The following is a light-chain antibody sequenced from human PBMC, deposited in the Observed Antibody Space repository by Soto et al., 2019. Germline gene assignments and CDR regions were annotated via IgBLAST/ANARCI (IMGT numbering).Light chain of an antibody. V-gene: IGKV3-15*01. J-gene: IGKJ3*01. CDR2: GVS. Sequence: EVVLTQSPATLSVSPGERATLSCRASQTVSRSLAWYQQKPGQAPRLLIYGVSTRATGIPARFSGSESGTEFTLTISSLQSEDFAVYYCQQYNDWPFTFGPGTKVDIK. CDR3: QQYNDWPFT. CDR1: QTVSRS.